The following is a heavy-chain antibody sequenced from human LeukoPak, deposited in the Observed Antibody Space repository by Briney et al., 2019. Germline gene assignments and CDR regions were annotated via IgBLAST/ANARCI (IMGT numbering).Heavy chain of an antibody. V-gene: IGHV4-59*08. CDR1: GGSISSYY. CDR2: IYYSGRT. CDR3: ARGGSFWPGGAY. J-gene: IGHJ4*02. Sequence: SETLSLTCTVSGGSISSYYWSWMRQPPGKGLEWIGYIYYSGRTNYNPSLKSRVIMSVDTSKNQFSLRLSSVTAADTAVYYCARGGSFWPGGAYWGQGTLVTVSS. D-gene: IGHD1-26*01.